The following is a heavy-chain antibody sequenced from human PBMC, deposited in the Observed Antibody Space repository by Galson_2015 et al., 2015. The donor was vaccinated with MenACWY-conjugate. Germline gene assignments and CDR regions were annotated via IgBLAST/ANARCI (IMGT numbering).Heavy chain of an antibody. CDR2: ISAYNGNT. CDR1: GYTFTSYG. J-gene: IGHJ4*02. CDR3: ARTPRGPDIYLIDY. D-gene: IGHD2-2*02. Sequence: SVKVSCKASGYTFTSYGISWVRQAPGQGLEWMGWISAYNGNTNYAQKLQGRVTMTTDTSTSTAYMELRSLRSDDTAVYYCARTPRGPDIYLIDYWGQGTLSPSPQ. V-gene: IGHV1-18*01.